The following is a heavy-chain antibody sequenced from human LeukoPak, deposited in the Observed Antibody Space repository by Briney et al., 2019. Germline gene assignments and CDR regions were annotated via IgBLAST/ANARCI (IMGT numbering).Heavy chain of an antibody. D-gene: IGHD6-25*01. J-gene: IGHJ3*02. CDR1: GFTFSRSW. V-gene: IGHV3-7*01. CDR3: ARDPGFSAFDI. CDR2: INQDGSVE. Sequence: GGSLRLSCAASGFTFSRSWMTWVRQAPGKGLEFVANINQDGSVENYVDFVRGRFTISRDNAKNSLYLQMNSLRAEDTAVYYCARDPGFSAFDIWGQGTMVTVSS.